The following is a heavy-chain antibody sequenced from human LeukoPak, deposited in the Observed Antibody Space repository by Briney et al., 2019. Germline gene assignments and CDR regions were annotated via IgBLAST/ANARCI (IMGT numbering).Heavy chain of an antibody. CDR1: GFTFSSYA. CDR2: ISGSGGST. Sequence: GGSLRLSCAASGFTFSSYAMSWVRQAPGKGLEWVSAISGSGGSTYYADSVKGRFTISRDNSKNTVYLQMNSLRAEDTAVYYCAKGKERYYDSSGDYWGQGTLVTVSS. CDR3: AKGKERYYDSSGDY. V-gene: IGHV3-23*01. D-gene: IGHD3-22*01. J-gene: IGHJ4*02.